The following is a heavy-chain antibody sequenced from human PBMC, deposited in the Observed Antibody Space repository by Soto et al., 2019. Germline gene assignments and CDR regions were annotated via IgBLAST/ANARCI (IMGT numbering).Heavy chain of an antibody. J-gene: IGHJ3*02. CDR3: ARGLGLEQQLVLSAFDI. CDR1: GGTFSSYA. CDR2: IIPIFGTA. D-gene: IGHD6-13*01. V-gene: IGHV1-69*12. Sequence: QVQLVQSGAEVKKPGSSVKVSCKASGGTFSSYAISWVRQAPGQGLAWLGGIIPIFGTANYAQKFQGRVTITADESTSTAYMELSSLRSEDTAVYYCARGLGLEQQLVLSAFDIWGQGTMVTVSS.